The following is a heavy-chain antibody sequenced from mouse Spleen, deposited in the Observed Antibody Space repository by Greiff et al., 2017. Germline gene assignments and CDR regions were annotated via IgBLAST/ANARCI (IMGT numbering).Heavy chain of an antibody. V-gene: IGHV5-6*01. Sequence: EVKLVESGGDLVKPGGSLKLSCAASGFTFSSYGMSWVRQTPDKRLEWVATISSGGSYTYYPDSVKGRFTISRDNAKNTLYLQMSSLKSEDTAMYYCARQGDDYGFDYWGQGTTLTVSS. CDR2: ISSGGSYT. CDR3: ARQGDDYGFDY. J-gene: IGHJ2*01. D-gene: IGHD2-4*01. CDR1: GFTFSSYG.